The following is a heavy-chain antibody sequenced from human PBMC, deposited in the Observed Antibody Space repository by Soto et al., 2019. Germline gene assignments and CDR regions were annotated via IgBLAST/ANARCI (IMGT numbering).Heavy chain of an antibody. CDR1: GYTFTSYG. J-gene: IGHJ5*02. V-gene: IGHV1-18*01. CDR2: ISAYNGNT. CDR3: ARSHYYDSSGYYYEGAQHPDP. D-gene: IGHD3-22*01. Sequence: GASVKVSCKASGYTFTSYGISWVRQAPGQGLEWMGWISAYNGNTNYAQKLQGRVTMTTDTSTSTAYMELRSLRSDDTAVYYCARSHYYDSSGYYYEGAQHPDPWGQGSLVTVSS.